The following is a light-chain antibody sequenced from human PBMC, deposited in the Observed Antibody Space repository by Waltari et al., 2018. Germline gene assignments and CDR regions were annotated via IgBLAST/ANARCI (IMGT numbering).Light chain of an antibody. CDR3: QQYADSPYT. J-gene: IGKJ2*01. V-gene: IGKV3-20*01. Sequence: VLTQSPGTLSLSPGERATLSCRASQTVGSNFLAWYQQKPGQAPRLLIFAASSRATGIPDRFSGSGSGTDFTLTINRLEPEDFAVCYCQQYADSPYTFGQGTKLEIK. CDR2: AAS. CDR1: QTVGSNF.